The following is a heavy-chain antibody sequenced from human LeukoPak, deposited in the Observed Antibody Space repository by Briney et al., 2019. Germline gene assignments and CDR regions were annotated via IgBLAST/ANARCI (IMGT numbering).Heavy chain of an antibody. D-gene: IGHD1-1*01. V-gene: IGHV4-39*01. Sequence: ETLSLTCTVXGGXISXXSYYWGWXRQPPGKGLEXIGSIYYSGSTYYNPSLKSRVTISVDTSKNQFSLKLSSVTAADTAVYYCARAKTGTKDCFDYWGQGTLVTVSS. CDR1: GGXISXXSYY. CDR3: ARAKTGTKDCFDY. CDR2: IYYSGST. J-gene: IGHJ4*02.